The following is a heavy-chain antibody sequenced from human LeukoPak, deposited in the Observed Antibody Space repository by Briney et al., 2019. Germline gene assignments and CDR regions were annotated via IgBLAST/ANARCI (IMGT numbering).Heavy chain of an antibody. CDR3: ARHGAAANWLDP. CDR1: GGSISSYY. D-gene: IGHD6-13*01. Sequence: KPSETLSLTCTVSGGSISSYYWSWIRQPPGKGLEWIGYIYYSGSTNYNPSLKSRVTISVDTSENQFSLSLSSVTAADTAVYYCARHGAAANWLDPWGQGTLVTVSS. J-gene: IGHJ5*02. V-gene: IGHV4-59*08. CDR2: IYYSGST.